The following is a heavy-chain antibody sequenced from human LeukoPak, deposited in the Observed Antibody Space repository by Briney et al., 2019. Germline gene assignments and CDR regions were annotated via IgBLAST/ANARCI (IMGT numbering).Heavy chain of an antibody. CDR2: ISGSGGST. D-gene: IGHD6-6*01. V-gene: IGHV3-23*01. CDR1: GFTFDDYG. Sequence: GGSLRLSCAASGFTFDDYGMSWVRQAPGKGLEWVSAISGSGGSTYYADSVKGRFTISRDNSKNTLYLQMNSLRAEDTAVYYCAKVYSSSSDFDYWGQGTLVTVSS. CDR3: AKVYSSSSDFDY. J-gene: IGHJ4*02.